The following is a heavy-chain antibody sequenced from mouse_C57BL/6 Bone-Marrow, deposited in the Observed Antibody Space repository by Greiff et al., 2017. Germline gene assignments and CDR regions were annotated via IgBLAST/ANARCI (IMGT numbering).Heavy chain of an antibody. CDR3: ARRTYDGSSLYCDD. D-gene: IGHD1-1*01. CDR2: INPYNGGT. CDR1: GYTFTDYY. J-gene: IGHJ2*01. V-gene: IGHV1-19*01. Sequence: VQLKESGPVLVKPGASVKMSCKASGYTFTDYYMNWVKQSHGKSLEWIGVINPYNGGTSYNQKFKGKATLTVYKSSSPAYIELNSLTSEDSAVYECARRTYDGSSLYCDDWGQGTTLTVSS.